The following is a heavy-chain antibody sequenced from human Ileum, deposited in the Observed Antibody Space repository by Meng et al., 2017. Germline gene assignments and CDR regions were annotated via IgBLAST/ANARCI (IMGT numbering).Heavy chain of an antibody. CDR1: GFTFSSYA. V-gene: IGHV3-30*03. D-gene: IGHD4-17*01. CDR3: TTEGLRCHNN. CDR2: ISYDGNNK. J-gene: IGHJ4*02. Sequence: QVQLVESGGGVVQPGRSLRLSCGASGFTFSSYAMHWVRQAPGKGLEWVAVISYDGNNKYYADSVKGRFTISRDDSKNALYLQMNSLKTEDSAIYYCTTEGLRCHNNWGQGTLVTVSS.